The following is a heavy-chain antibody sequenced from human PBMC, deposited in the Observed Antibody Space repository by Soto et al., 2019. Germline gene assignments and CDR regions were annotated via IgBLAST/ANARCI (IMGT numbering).Heavy chain of an antibody. V-gene: IGHV4-31*03. J-gene: IGHJ5*02. CDR3: ARESKYDTSGYPPWFAP. CDR1: VASISSGGYY. D-gene: IGHD3-22*01. Sequence: QVQLQESGPGLVKPSQTLSLTCTVSVASISSGGYYWSWIRQHPGEGLEWIGYIYYSGSTSYNPSLKSRVTISVATSKNQFPLKLSSVTDADTAVYYCARESKYDTSGYPPWFAPWGQGTLVTVSS. CDR2: IYYSGST.